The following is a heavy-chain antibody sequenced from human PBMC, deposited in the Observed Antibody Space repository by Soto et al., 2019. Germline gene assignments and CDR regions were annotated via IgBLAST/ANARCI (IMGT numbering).Heavy chain of an antibody. D-gene: IGHD3-10*01. CDR2: IYYSGST. Sequence: TSETLSLTCTVSGGSISSSSYCWGWIRQPPGKGLEWIGSIYYSGSTYYNPSLKSRVTISVDTSKNQFSLKLSSVTAADTAVYYCARQERFGELLYEPPWPNWFDPWGQGTLVTVSS. J-gene: IGHJ5*02. V-gene: IGHV4-39*01. CDR1: GGSISSSSYC. CDR3: ARQERFGELLYEPPWPNWFDP.